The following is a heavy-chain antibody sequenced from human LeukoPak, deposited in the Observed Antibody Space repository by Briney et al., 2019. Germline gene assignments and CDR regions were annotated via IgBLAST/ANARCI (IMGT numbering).Heavy chain of an antibody. Sequence: GGSLRLSCAASGFTFSSYGMHWVRQAPGKGLEWVSAISSSGDTYYASSVKGRFTISRDNSKNTLYMQINSLRADDTAVYYCAKDAVGATAYYFDYWGQGILVTVSS. CDR2: ISSSGDT. J-gene: IGHJ4*02. D-gene: IGHD1-26*01. CDR1: GFTFSSYG. CDR3: AKDAVGATAYYFDY. V-gene: IGHV3-23*01.